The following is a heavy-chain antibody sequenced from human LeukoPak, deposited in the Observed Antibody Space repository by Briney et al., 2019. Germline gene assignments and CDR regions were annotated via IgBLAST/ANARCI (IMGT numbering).Heavy chain of an antibody. CDR2: IIGSGGAA. CDR3: AKDETVSGINYFAS. Sequence: GGSLRLSCSASGFAFSNYAMSWVRQAPGKGLEWVSGIIGSGGAAFYRDSVKGRFTISRDNSRDIVYLQMNSLRADDTAIYYCAKDETVSGINYFASWGQGALVAVSP. V-gene: IGHV3-23*01. D-gene: IGHD1-14*01. CDR1: GFAFSNYA. J-gene: IGHJ4*02.